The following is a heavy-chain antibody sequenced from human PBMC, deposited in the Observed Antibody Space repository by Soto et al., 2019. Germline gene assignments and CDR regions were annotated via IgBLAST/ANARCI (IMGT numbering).Heavy chain of an antibody. V-gene: IGHV1-18*01. D-gene: IGHD1-1*01. Sequence: QVHLVQSGAEVKKPGASVKVSCKASGYTFTSYGITWVRQAPGQGLEWMGWISAHNGNTDYAQKLQGRVIVTRNTSTSTANMELRRLISDATAVYYCARGRYGDYWGQGALVTVSS. J-gene: IGHJ4*02. CDR2: ISAHNGNT. CDR1: GYTFTSYG. CDR3: ARGRYGDY.